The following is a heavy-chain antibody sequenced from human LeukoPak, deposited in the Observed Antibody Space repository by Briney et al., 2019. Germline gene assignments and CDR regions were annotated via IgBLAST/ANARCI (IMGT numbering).Heavy chain of an antibody. CDR1: GNYW. V-gene: IGHV3-74*01. J-gene: IGHJ4*02. CDR3: ARGRPHGNDY. D-gene: IGHD4-23*01. Sequence: PGGSLRLSCAASGNYWMHWVRQVPGKGLVWVSHINSDGSSTTYADSVKGRFSISRDNAKNTLYLQMNSLRVEDTAVYYCARGRPHGNDYWGQGTLVTVSS. CDR2: INSDGSST.